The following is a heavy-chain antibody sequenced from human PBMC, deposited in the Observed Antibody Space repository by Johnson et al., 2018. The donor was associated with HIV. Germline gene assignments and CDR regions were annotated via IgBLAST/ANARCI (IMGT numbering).Heavy chain of an antibody. CDR3: ARDAKVDYWDAFDI. CDR2: IGYDGSDK. J-gene: IGHJ3*02. CDR1: GFTFSSYW. Sequence: QVQLVESGGGLVQPGGSLRLSCAASGFTFSSYWMSWVRQAPGKGLEWVAVIGYDGSDKYYADSVKGRVTISRDNPKNTVYLHMNNLRAEDTAVYYCARDAKVDYWDAFDIWGRGTMVTVSS. V-gene: IGHV3-33*08. D-gene: IGHD2-8*02.